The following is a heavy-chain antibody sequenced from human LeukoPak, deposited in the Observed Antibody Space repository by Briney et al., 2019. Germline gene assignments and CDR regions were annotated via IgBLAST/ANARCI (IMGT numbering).Heavy chain of an antibody. Sequence: ASVKVSCKASGCTFTGYHMHWVRQAPGQGLEWMGWINPNSGGTNYAQKFQGRVTMTRDTSISTAYMELSRLRSDDTAVYYCARIEIVDIVVVFDMNYYGMDVWGQGTTVTVSS. CDR3: ARIEIVDIVVVFDMNYYGMDV. D-gene: IGHD2-2*01. CDR1: GCTFTGYH. CDR2: INPNSGGT. J-gene: IGHJ6*02. V-gene: IGHV1-2*02.